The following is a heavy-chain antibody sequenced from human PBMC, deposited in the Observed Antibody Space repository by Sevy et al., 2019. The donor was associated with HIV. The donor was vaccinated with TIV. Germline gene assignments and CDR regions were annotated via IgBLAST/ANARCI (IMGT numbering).Heavy chain of an antibody. V-gene: IGHV4-31*03. CDR3: ARDGRPFDI. CDR2: IYYSGST. CDR1: GGSISSGGYC. Sequence: SDTLSLTCTVSGGSISSGGYCWSWIRQHPGKGLEWIGYIYYSGSTYYKPSLKSRVTISVDTSKNQFSLKLTSVTAADTAVYYCARDGRPFDIWGQGTMVTVSS. J-gene: IGHJ3*02.